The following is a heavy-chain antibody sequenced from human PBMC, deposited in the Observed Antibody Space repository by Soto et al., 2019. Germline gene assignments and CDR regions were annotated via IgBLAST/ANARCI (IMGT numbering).Heavy chain of an antibody. Sequence: GGSLRLSCAASGFTFNFYAMAWVRQAPGKGLEWVSGISVNGRTNYADSVKGRFTISRDNSKNMVFLQMDTLRAEDTALYYSTQAGGWYYYDSSGPPDSSLIWCPGT. V-gene: IGHV3-23*01. CDR3: TQAGGWYYYDSSGPPDSSLI. J-gene: IGHJ3*02. CDR1: GFTFNFYA. D-gene: IGHD3-22*01. CDR2: ISVNGRT.